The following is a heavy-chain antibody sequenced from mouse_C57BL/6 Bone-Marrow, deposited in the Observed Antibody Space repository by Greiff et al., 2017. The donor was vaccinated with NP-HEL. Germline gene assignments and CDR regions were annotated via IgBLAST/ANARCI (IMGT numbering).Heavy chain of an antibody. Sequence: EVQLQQSGPELVKPGASVKISCKASGYSFTDYNMNWVKQSNGKSLEWIGVINPNYGTTSYNQKFKGKATLTVDQSSSTAYMQLTSLKSEVSAVYYCAYNDYYSMDYWGQGTSVTVSS. CDR3: AYNDYYSMDY. V-gene: IGHV1-39*01. CDR1: GYSFTDYN. J-gene: IGHJ4*01. CDR2: INPNYGTT.